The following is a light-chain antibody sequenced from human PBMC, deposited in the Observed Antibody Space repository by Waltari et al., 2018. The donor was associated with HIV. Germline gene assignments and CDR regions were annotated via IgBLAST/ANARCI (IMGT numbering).Light chain of an antibody. V-gene: IGLV2-8*01. CDR2: EVS. CDR1: SSDVGGYNY. Sequence: SALTQPPSASGSPGQSVTISCTGTSSDVGGYNYVSWYQQHPGKAPKLMIYEVSKRPSGVPDRFSGSKSGNTASLTVSGLQAEDEADYYCNSYAGSNNWVFGGGTKLT. J-gene: IGLJ3*02. CDR3: NSYAGSNNWV.